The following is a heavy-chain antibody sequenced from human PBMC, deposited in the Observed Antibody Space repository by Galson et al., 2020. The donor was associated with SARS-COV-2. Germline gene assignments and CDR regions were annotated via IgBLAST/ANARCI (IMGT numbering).Heavy chain of an antibody. CDR2: IYYSGSN. J-gene: IGHJ5*02. D-gene: IGHD2-2*01. Sequence: SETLSLTCTVSGGSISSSSYYWGWIRQPPGTGLEWLGSIYYSGSNYYNPSLKSRFTIPVNMAKKQFSLKLSSVAAPDTAVYYCARHPLYCSSTSGYEAWFDPWGQGTLVTVSS. CDR3: ARHPLYCSSTSGYEAWFDP. V-gene: IGHV4-39*01. CDR1: GGSISSSSYY.